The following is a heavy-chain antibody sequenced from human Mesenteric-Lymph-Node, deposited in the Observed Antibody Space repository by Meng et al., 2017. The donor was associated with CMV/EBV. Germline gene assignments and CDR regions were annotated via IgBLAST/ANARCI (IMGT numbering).Heavy chain of an antibody. J-gene: IGHJ4*02. Sequence: VRLNLCGAGLLNSLQTLSLHCAVDGGSFRGYYWSWIRQPPGKGLEWIGEINHSGSTNYNPSLKSRVTISVDTSKNQFSLKLSSVTAADTAVYYCARHQRWLKSEGGFNYWGQGTLVTVSS. CDR2: INHSGST. CDR3: ARHQRWLKSEGGFNY. CDR1: GGSFRGYY. V-gene: IGHV4-34*01. D-gene: IGHD4-23*01.